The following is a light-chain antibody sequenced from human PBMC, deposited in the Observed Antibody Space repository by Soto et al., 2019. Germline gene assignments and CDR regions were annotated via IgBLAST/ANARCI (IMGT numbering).Light chain of an antibody. CDR2: WAF. V-gene: IGKV4-1*01. Sequence: DIVMTQFPDSLAVSLGERATINCKSSQSVLSSSNNKNYLAWYQQKPGQPPDLLIYWAFTRESGVPDRFSGSGSGTEFTLTIDRLQSADFAVYYCQQYDRWPVTFGGGTKVEIK. CDR1: QSVLSSSNNKNY. J-gene: IGKJ4*01. CDR3: QQYDRWPVT.